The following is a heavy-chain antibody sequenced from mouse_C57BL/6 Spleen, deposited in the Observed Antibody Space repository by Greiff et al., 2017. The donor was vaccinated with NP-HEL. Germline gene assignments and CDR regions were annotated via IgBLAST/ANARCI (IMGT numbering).Heavy chain of an antibody. CDR2: IHPNSGST. Sequence: VQLQQPGAELVKPGASVKLSCKASGYTFTSYWMHWVKQRPGQGLEWIGMIHPNSGSTNYNEKFKSKATLTVDKSSSTAYMQLSSLTSEDSAVYYCARCTVVADWYFDVWGTGTTVTVSS. V-gene: IGHV1-64*01. CDR3: ARCTVVADWYFDV. CDR1: GYTFTSYW. J-gene: IGHJ1*03. D-gene: IGHD1-1*01.